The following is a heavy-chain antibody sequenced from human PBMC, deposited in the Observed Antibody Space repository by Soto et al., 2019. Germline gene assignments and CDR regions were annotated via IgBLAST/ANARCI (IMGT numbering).Heavy chain of an antibody. CDR3: ARDGSSGYSYGPGYYYYGMDV. CDR1: GCTFSSYA. CDR2: IIPIFGTA. V-gene: IGHV1-69*13. D-gene: IGHD5-18*01. Sequence: SVKVSCKASGCTFSSYAISCVRQAPGQVLEWMGGIIPIFGTANYAQKFQGRVTITADESTSTAYMELSSLRSEDTAVYYCARDGSSGYSYGPGYYYYGMDVWGQGTTVTVSS. J-gene: IGHJ6*02.